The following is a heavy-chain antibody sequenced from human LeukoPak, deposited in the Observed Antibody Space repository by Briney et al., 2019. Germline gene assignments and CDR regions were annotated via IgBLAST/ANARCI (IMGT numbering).Heavy chain of an antibody. CDR2: IKQDESER. Sequence: QAGGSLRLSCAASGFTFSNYWMSWVRQAPGKGLEWVANIKQDESERYYVDSVKGRFTISRDNAKNSLYPQMNSLRAEDTALYYCARVSYYPLDSWGQGTLVTVSS. V-gene: IGHV3-7*01. J-gene: IGHJ4*02. D-gene: IGHD1-26*01. CDR3: ARVSYYPLDS. CDR1: GFTFSNYW.